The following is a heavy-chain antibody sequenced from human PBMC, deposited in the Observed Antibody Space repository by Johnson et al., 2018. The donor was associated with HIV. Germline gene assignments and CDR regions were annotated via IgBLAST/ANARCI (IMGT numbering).Heavy chain of an antibody. CDR1: GFTFSSYA. J-gene: IGHJ3*02. Sequence: QVQLVESGGGVVQPGRSLRLSCAASGFTFSSYAMHWVRQAPGKGLEWVAVISYDGSIKYYTDSVKGRVTISRDNSKNTLYLQMNSLRAEDTAVFYCARASLARGGKIRAFDIWGQGTMVTVSS. V-gene: IGHV3-30*14. CDR2: ISYDGSIK. D-gene: IGHD4-23*01. CDR3: ARASLARGGKIRAFDI.